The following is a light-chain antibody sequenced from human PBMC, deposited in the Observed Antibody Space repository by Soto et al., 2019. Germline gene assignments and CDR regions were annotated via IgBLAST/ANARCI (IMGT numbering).Light chain of an antibody. Sequence: DIQMTQSPSTLYASVGDRVTITCRASQSISSWLAWYQQKPGKAPKLLIYDASSLESGVSSRFSGSGSGTESTLTISSLQPDDFATYYCQQYNSYPWTFGQGTKVEIK. CDR2: DAS. CDR1: QSISSW. J-gene: IGKJ1*01. CDR3: QQYNSYPWT. V-gene: IGKV1-5*01.